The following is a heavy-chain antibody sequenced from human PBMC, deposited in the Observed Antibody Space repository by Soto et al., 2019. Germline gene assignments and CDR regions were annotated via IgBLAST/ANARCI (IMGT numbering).Heavy chain of an antibody. Sequence: TLSFNRPITNASTFSTSCYRAWNCKPPGHGLEWIGSIYYSGSTYYNPSLKSRVTISVDTSKNQFSLKLSSVTAADTAVYYCARLGRYFDWLLFDYYYYYMDVWGKGTTVS. D-gene: IGHD3-9*01. J-gene: IGHJ6*03. V-gene: IGHV4-39*01. CDR1: NASTFSTSCY. CDR2: IYYSGST. CDR3: ARLGRYFDWLLFDYYYYYMDV.